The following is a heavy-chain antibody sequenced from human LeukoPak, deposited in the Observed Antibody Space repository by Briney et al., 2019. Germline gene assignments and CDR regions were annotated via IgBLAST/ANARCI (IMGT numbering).Heavy chain of an antibody. V-gene: IGHV5-10-1*01. J-gene: IGHJ4*02. D-gene: IGHD4-17*01. CDR2: IDPSDSYT. CDR3: AARARDYGDFDFDY. Sequence: GESLKISCKDSGYSFTSYWITWVRQMPGKGLEWMGRIDPSDSYTNYSPSFQGHVTISADKSISTAYLQWSSLKASDTAMYYCAARARDYGDFDFDYWGQGTLVTVSS. CDR1: GYSFTSYW.